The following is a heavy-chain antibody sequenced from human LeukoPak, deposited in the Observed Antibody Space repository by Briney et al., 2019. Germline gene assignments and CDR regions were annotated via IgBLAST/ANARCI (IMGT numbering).Heavy chain of an antibody. CDR2: ISYDGSNK. D-gene: IGHD1-26*01. CDR1: GFTFSSYA. V-gene: IGHV3-30*04. CDR3: AKDPLSRWLVGATTSFDY. Sequence: PGRSLRLSCAASGFTFSSYAMHWVRQAPGKGLEWVAVISYDGSNKYYADSVKGRFTISRDNSKNTLYLQMNSLRAEDTAVYYCAKDPLSRWLVGATTSFDYWGQGTLVTVSS. J-gene: IGHJ4*02.